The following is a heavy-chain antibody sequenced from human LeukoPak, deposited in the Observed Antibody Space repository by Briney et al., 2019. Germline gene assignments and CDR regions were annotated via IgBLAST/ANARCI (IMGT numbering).Heavy chain of an antibody. CDR1: GYTFTSYA. Sequence: ASVKVSCKASGYTFTSYAMHWVRQAPGQRLEWMGWINAGNGNTKYSQKFQGRVTITRDTSASTAYMELSSLRSEDTAVYYCAATYDSSGYYSGAFDIWGQGTMVTVSS. CDR3: AATYDSSGYYSGAFDI. V-gene: IGHV1-3*01. D-gene: IGHD3-22*01. CDR2: INAGNGNT. J-gene: IGHJ3*02.